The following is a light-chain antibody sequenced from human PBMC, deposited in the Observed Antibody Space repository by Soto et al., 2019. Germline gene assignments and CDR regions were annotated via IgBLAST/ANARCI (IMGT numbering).Light chain of an antibody. V-gene: IGLV2-23*01. CDR2: GGT. CDR3: CSYAGSTTFYV. Sequence: QSALTQPASVSGSPGQSITISCTGTSSDVGSYNLVSWYQQHPGKAPKLMIYGGTKRPSGISDRFSGSKSGNTASLTISGLHAEDEADYFCCSYAGSTTFYVFGTGTKLT. J-gene: IGLJ1*01. CDR1: SSDVGSYNL.